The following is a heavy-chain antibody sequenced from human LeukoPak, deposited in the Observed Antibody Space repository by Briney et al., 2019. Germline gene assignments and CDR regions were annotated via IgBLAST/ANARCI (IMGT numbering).Heavy chain of an antibody. J-gene: IGHJ3*02. V-gene: IGHV1-2*02. D-gene: IGHD4-17*01. Sequence: ASVKVSCKASGYTFTGYYMHWVRQAPGQGLEWMGWINPNSGGTSYAQKFQGRVTMTRDTSISTAYMELSRLRSDDTAVYYCARALNYGDYDAFDIWGQGTMVTVSS. CDR1: GYTFTGYY. CDR3: ARALNYGDYDAFDI. CDR2: INPNSGGT.